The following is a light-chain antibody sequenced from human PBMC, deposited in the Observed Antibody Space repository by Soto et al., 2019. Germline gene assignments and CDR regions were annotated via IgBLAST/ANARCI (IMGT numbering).Light chain of an antibody. CDR3: HHRHWA. CDR1: QEISGY. J-gene: IGKJ1*01. CDR2: GVS. Sequence: IHLTQSPSSLSASVGDRVTITCRASQEISGYLAWYQQTPGKAPKLLIYGVSTLQDGVSSRFSGRGSGTDFSLTISSLQPEDFATFYCHHRHWAFGPGT. V-gene: IGKV1-9*01.